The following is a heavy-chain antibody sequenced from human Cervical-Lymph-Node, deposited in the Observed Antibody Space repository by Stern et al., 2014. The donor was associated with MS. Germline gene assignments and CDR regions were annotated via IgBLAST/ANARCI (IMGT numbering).Heavy chain of an antibody. CDR3: ARAGEGASGGGFFDY. Sequence: QVKLQESGPGLVKPSETLSLTCTVSGDSVSKSNYYWSWIRQPPGNGLEWIGYIYYSGSTNYIPSLKSRLTISEDTSKNQFALKLSSVTAADTSVYYCARAGEGASGGGFFDYWGQGSLVTVSS. CDR1: GDSVSKSNYY. D-gene: IGHD1-26*01. CDR2: IYYSGST. V-gene: IGHV4-61*01. J-gene: IGHJ4*02.